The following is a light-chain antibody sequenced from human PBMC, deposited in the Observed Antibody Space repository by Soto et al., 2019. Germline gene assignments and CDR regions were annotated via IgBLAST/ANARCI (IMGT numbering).Light chain of an antibody. J-gene: IGKJ1*01. CDR3: KQYSTYTPRK. V-gene: IGKV1-5*03. CDR1: QSISIW. Sequence: DIQMTQSPSTLSASVGDRVTITCRASQSISIWLAWYQQKPGKAPKILIYKASSLESGVPSRFSGSGSGKEFTLNIRSLQPDDLANYYCKQYSTYTPRKLGQGTKVDIK. CDR2: KAS.